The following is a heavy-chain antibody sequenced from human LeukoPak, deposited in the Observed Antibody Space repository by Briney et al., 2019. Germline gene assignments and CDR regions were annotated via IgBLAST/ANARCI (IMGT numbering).Heavy chain of an antibody. Sequence: GGSLRLSCAASGFTFSSYGMHWVRQAPGKGLEWVAVISYDGSNKYYADSVKGRFTISRDNSKNTLYLQMNSLRAEDTAVYYCARKLMSSRRFEYWGQGTLVTVSS. CDR3: ARKLMSSRRFEY. V-gene: IGHV3-30*03. D-gene: IGHD2-8*01. CDR1: GFTFSSYG. CDR2: ISYDGSNK. J-gene: IGHJ4*02.